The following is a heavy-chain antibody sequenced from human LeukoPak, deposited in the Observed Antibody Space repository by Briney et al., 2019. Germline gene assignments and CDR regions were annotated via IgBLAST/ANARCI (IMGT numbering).Heavy chain of an antibody. CDR1: GYTLTELS. CDR3: ARGVAGTSKFPPYGMDV. CDR2: FDPEDGET. J-gene: IGHJ6*02. D-gene: IGHD6-19*01. Sequence: ASVKVSCKVSGYTLTELSMHWVRQAPGKGLEWMGGFDPEDGETIYAQKFQGRVTMTEDTSTDTAYMELSSLRSEDTAVYYCARGVAGTSKFPPYGMDVWGQGTTVTVSS. V-gene: IGHV1-24*01.